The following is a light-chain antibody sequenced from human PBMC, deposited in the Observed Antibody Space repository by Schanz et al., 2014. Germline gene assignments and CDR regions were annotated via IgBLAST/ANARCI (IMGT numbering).Light chain of an antibody. CDR1: QSIRSN. J-gene: IGKJ1*01. CDR2: GAS. V-gene: IGKV3-15*01. Sequence: EIVMTQSPATLSVSPGERATLSCRASQSIRSNLAWYQQKPGQAPRLLIYGASTRASGIPARFSGSGSGTGFTLTISRLEPEDFAVYYCQQYGDSPATFGQGTKVEIK. CDR3: QQYGDSPAT.